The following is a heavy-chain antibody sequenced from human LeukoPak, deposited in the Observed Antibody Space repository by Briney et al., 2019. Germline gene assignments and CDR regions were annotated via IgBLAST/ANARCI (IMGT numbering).Heavy chain of an antibody. V-gene: IGHV3-20*04. Sequence: GGSLRLSCAASGFSFDDYGLTWVRQAPGKGLEWVSGINWNGDSTDYADSVKGRFTISRDNAKNSLYLQMNSLRAEDTALYYCVKDGSGSYYTYYFDYWGQGTLVTVSS. CDR1: GFSFDDYG. CDR2: INWNGDST. J-gene: IGHJ4*02. D-gene: IGHD3-10*01. CDR3: VKDGSGSYYTYYFDY.